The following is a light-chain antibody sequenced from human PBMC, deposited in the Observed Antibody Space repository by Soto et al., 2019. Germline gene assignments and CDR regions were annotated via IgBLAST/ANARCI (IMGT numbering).Light chain of an antibody. CDR1: QSASSSH. V-gene: IGKV3D-20*02. J-gene: IGKJ4*01. CDR3: QQRSNWPLT. CDR2: GAS. Sequence: IRVSNSPGTLSLSTGERATLSCRASQSASSSHLAWHQQKPGQAPRLLIYGASSRATGIPARFSGSGSGTDFTLTISSLEPEDFAVYYCQQRSNWPLTFGGGTKV.